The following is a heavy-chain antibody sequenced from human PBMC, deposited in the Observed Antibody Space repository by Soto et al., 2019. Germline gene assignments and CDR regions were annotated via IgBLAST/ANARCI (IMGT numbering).Heavy chain of an antibody. J-gene: IGHJ4*02. V-gene: IGHV5-51*01. CDR2: IYPGDSDT. CDR1: GYSFTSYW. CDR3: ARRGDGSGSYYGLWTRFYVGNFDY. D-gene: IGHD3-10*01. Sequence: GESLKISCKGSGYSFTSYWIGWVRQMPGKGLEWMGIIYPGDSDTRYSPSFQGQVTISAGKSISTAYLQWSSLKASDTAMYYCARRGDGSGSYYGLWTRFYVGNFDYWGQGTLVTVSS.